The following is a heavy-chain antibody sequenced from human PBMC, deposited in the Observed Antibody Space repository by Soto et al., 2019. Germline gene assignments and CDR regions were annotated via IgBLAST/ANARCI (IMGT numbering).Heavy chain of an antibody. V-gene: IGHV1-46*01. Sequence: RASVKVSCKTSGYPFTDYFIHWVRQAPGQGLEWMGIISLYHHSTSYAQKFQGRLTVTADTSTTTVYMDLSSLTSEDSAVYWCARELYSCGGDCPYYMDYWGQGTLVTVPS. CDR1: GYPFTDYF. CDR3: ARELYSCGGDCPYYMDY. D-gene: IGHD2-21*02. CDR2: ISLYHHST. J-gene: IGHJ4*02.